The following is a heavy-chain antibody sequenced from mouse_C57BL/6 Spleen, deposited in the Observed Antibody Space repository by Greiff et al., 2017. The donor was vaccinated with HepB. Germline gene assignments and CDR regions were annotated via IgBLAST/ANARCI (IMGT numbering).Heavy chain of an antibody. Sequence: EVQRVESGGGLVKPGGSLKLSCAASGFTFSSYAMSWVRQTPEKRLEWVATISDGGSYTYYPDNVKGRFTISRDNAKNNLYLQMSHLKSEDTAMYYCARATIYYDYDLAYWGQGTLVTVSA. CDR3: ARATIYYDYDLAY. CDR1: GFTFSSYA. D-gene: IGHD2-4*01. CDR2: ISDGGSYT. V-gene: IGHV5-4*01. J-gene: IGHJ3*01.